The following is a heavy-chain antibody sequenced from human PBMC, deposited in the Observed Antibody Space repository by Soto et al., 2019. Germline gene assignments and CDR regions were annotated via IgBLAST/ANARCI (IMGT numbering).Heavy chain of an antibody. J-gene: IGHJ6*02. CDR3: ARDPLCGSCYSGAYYYYYGMDV. V-gene: IGHV3-33*01. Sequence: QVQLVESGGGVVQPGRSLRLSCAASGFTFSSYGMHWVRQAPGKGLEWVAVIWYDGSNKYYADSVKGRFTISRDNSKNTLDLQMNSLRAEDTAVYYCARDPLCGSCYSGAYYYYYGMDVWGQGATVTVSS. CDR2: IWYDGSNK. CDR1: GFTFSSYG. D-gene: IGHD2-15*01.